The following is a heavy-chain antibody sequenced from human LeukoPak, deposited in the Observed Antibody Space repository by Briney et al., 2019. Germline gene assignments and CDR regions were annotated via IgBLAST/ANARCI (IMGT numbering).Heavy chain of an antibody. CDR3: VRERFKLLWFRGLSNDAFDI. V-gene: IGHV1-46*01. CDR1: GYTFTSYY. J-gene: IGHJ3*02. D-gene: IGHD3-10*01. Sequence: ASVKVSCKASGYTFTSYYMHWVRQAPGQGVGGMGIINLSGGRTSYAQKFPGRVTMTRDTSTSTVSMELSSLRSGDAAVYYCVRERFKLLWFRGLSNDAFDIWGRGTMVTVSP. CDR2: INLSGGRT.